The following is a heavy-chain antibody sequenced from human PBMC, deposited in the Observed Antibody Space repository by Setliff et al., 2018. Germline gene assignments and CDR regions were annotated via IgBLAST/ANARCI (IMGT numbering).Heavy chain of an antibody. CDR1: GGSISSGNYY. CDR3: ARRSTYYNFWSGYYLTLDY. CDR2: IYYSGST. V-gene: IGHV4-39*07. Sequence: PSETLSLTCTVSGGSISSGNYYWGWIRQPPGKGLEWIGSIYYSGSTYYNPSLKSRVTISVDTSKNQFSLKLSSVTAADTAVYYCARRSTYYNFWSGYYLTLDYWGQGTLVTVSS. D-gene: IGHD3-3*01. J-gene: IGHJ4*02.